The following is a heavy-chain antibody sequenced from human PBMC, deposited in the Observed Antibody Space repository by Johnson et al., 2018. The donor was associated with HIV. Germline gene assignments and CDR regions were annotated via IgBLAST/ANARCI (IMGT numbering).Heavy chain of an antibody. CDR1: GFTFRNYD. CDR3: ARGSYDGDAFDI. Sequence: VQLVESGGGLVQPGRSLRLSCAASGFTFRNYDMHWVRQATGKRLEWVSGIDTAGNTYYLGSVKGRFTISRENAKNSLYLQLNSLRAGDTALYYCARGSYDGDAFDIWGQGTIVTVSS. V-gene: IGHV3-13*01. D-gene: IGHD1-26*01. CDR2: IDTAGNT. J-gene: IGHJ3*02.